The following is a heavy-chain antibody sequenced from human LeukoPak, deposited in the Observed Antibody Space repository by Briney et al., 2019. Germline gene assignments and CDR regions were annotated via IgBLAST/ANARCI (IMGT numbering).Heavy chain of an antibody. CDR2: ISYDGSNK. Sequence: GRSLRLSCAASGFTFSSYGMHWVRQGPGKGLEWVAVISYDGSNKYYADSVKGRFTISRDNSKNTLYLQMNSLRAEDTAVYYCAKGLYDILTGYYPLFDYWGQGTLVTVSS. J-gene: IGHJ4*02. D-gene: IGHD3-9*01. V-gene: IGHV3-30*18. CDR3: AKGLYDILTGYYPLFDY. CDR1: GFTFSSYG.